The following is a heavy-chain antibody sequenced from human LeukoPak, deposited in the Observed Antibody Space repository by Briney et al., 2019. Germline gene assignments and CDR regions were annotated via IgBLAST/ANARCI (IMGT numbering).Heavy chain of an antibody. CDR3: ARGKLTTAADAFDI. V-gene: IGHV4-34*01. CDR1: GGSFSGYY. D-gene: IGHD4-17*01. Sequence: PSETLSLTCAVYGGSFSGYYWSWIRQPPGKGLEWIGEINHSGSTNYNPSLKSRVTISVDTSKNLFSLKLSSVTATDTAVYYCARGKLTTAADAFDIWGQGTMVTVSS. CDR2: INHSGST. J-gene: IGHJ3*02.